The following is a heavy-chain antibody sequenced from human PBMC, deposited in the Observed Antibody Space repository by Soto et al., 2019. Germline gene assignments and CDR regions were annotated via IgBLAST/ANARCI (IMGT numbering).Heavy chain of an antibody. CDR3: ARDESITIFGVVISPPED. J-gene: IGHJ4*02. CDR1: GGTFSSYA. Sequence: QVQMVKSGAEVKKPGSSVKVSCKASGGTFSSYAISWVRQAHGQGLEWMGGIIPIFGTANYAQKFQGRVTITADESTSTAYMELSSLRSEDTAVYYCARDESITIFGVVISPPEDWGQGTLVTVAS. CDR2: IIPIFGTA. V-gene: IGHV1-69*01. D-gene: IGHD3-3*01.